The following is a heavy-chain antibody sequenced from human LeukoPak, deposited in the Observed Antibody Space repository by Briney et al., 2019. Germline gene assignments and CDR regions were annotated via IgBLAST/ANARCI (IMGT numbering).Heavy chain of an antibody. CDR1: GFTFRTYS. V-gene: IGHV3-30*03. D-gene: IGHD5-24*01. CDR3: AREFGHNRWYFDY. J-gene: IGHJ4*02. Sequence: GGSLRLSCAASGFTFRTYSIHWVRQAPGKGLEWVTVVSADGRTQLYSDSVKGRFTVSRDNSLNTLHLQMNSLKTEDTAVYYCAREFGHNRWYFDYWGQGALVTISS. CDR2: VSADGRTQ.